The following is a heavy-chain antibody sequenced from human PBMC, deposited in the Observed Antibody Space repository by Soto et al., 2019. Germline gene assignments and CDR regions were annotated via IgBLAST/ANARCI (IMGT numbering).Heavy chain of an antibody. V-gene: IGHV1-18*04. CDR3: AGRAVVPAATHYSNYWNGMDV. Sequence: ASVKVSCKASGYTFTSYGISWVRQAPGQGLEWMGWISAHNGNTNYPQKFQGRVTMTTDTSTSTAYMELRSLRSEDTAVYYCAGRAVVPAATHYSNYWNGMDVWGQGTTVTVSS. CDR2: ISAHNGNT. D-gene: IGHD4-4*01. CDR1: GYTFTSYG. J-gene: IGHJ6*02.